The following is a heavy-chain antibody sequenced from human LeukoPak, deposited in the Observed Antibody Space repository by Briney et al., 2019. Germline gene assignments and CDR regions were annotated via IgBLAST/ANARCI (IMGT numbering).Heavy chain of an antibody. D-gene: IGHD3-10*01. V-gene: IGHV1-2*06. CDR3: ARGLEWFGELSHFDY. CDR1: GYTFTGYY. Sequence: ASVKVSFKASGYTFTGYYMHWVRQAPGQGLEWMGRINPNSGGTNYAQKFQGRVTMTRDTSISTAYTELSRLRSDDTAVHYCARGLEWFGELSHFDYWGQGTLETVSS. J-gene: IGHJ4*02. CDR2: INPNSGGT.